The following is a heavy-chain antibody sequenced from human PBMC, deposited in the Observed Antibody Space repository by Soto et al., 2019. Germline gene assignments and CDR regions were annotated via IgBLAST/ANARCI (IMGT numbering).Heavy chain of an antibody. CDR1: GGSISSSNW. Sequence: SETLSLTCAVSGGSISSSNWWSWVRQPPGKGLEWIGEIYHSGSTNYNPSLKSRVTISVDKSKNQFSLKLSSVTAADTAVYYCARGLITGSQYSGGWYYFDAWGQGTQVTVS. CDR2: IYHSGST. CDR3: ARGLITGSQYSGGWYYFDA. V-gene: IGHV4-4*02. D-gene: IGHD1-26*01. J-gene: IGHJ4*02.